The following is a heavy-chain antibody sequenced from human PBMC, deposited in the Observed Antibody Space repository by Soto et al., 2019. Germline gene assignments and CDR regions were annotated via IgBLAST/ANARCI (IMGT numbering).Heavy chain of an antibody. D-gene: IGHD3-10*01. Sequence: ASVKVSCKASGYTFTSYYMHWVRQAPGQGLEWMGIINTSGGSTSYAQKFQGRVTMTRDTSTTTVYMEVSSLRSEDAAAYYCTRATAYYGSFDYWGQGTPVTVSS. CDR1: GYTFTSYY. V-gene: IGHV1-46*03. CDR2: INTSGGST. J-gene: IGHJ4*02. CDR3: TRATAYYGSFDY.